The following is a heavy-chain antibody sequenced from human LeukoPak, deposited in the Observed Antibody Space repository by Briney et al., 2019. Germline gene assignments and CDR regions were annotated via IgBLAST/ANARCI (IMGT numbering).Heavy chain of an antibody. CDR2: IGPTGSDR. J-gene: IGHJ4*02. CDR1: GLTFSTSG. D-gene: IGHD1-14*01. CDR3: ATETNGRHYDY. V-gene: IGHV3-21*06. Sequence: GGSLRLSCTPSGLTFSTSGFNWVRQAPGRRLEWVSSIGPTGSDRSHADSIKGRFTISRDNHNNFLYLQMNSLRAEDTAVYYCATETNGRHYDYWGQGTLLTVSS.